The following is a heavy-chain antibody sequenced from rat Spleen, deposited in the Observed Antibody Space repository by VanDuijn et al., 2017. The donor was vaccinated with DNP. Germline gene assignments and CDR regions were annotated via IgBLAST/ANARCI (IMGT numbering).Heavy chain of an antibody. V-gene: IGHV5-46*01. J-gene: IGHJ1*01. CDR1: GFTFSDFP. D-gene: IGHD3-2*01. Sequence: EVELVESGGGLVQPERSMKLSCAASGFTFSDFPMAWVRQTPTKGLEWVTTISPSGGSTYYRDSVKGRFTVSRDNAKSSLYLQMDSLRSEDTATYYSARHDPIYWYFDFWGPGTMVTVSS. CDR3: ARHDPIYWYFDF. CDR2: ISPSGGST.